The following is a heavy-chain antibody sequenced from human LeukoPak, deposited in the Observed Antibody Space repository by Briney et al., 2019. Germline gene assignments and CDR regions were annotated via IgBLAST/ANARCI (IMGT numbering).Heavy chain of an antibody. V-gene: IGHV3-7*01. CDR2: IKQDGSEK. CDR3: ARDRGYSYGYGSAFGY. D-gene: IGHD5-18*01. J-gene: IGHJ4*02. CDR1: GFTFSSYW. Sequence: PGGSLRLSCAASGFTFSSYWMSWVRQAPGKGLEGVANIKQDGSEKYYVDSVKGRFTISRDNAKNSLYLQMNSLRAEDTAVYYCARDRGYSYGYGSAFGYWGQGTLVTVSS.